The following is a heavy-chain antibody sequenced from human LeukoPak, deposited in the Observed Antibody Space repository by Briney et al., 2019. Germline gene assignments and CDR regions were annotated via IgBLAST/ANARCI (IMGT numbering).Heavy chain of an antibody. CDR1: GGSISSYY. D-gene: IGHD3-22*01. J-gene: IGHJ4*02. V-gene: IGHV4-59*01. Sequence: SETLSLTCTVSGGSISSYYWSWIRQPPGKGLEWIGYIYYSGSTNYNPSLKSRVTISVDTSKNQFSLKLSSVTAADTAVYYCARDTPPENYYDSSGPMDYWGQGTLVTVPS. CDR3: ARDTPPENYYDSSGPMDY. CDR2: IYYSGST.